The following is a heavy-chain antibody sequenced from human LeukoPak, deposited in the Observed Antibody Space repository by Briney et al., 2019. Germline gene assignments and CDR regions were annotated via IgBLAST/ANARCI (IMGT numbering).Heavy chain of an antibody. Sequence: GGSLRLSCAASGFTFRNYAMSWVRQAPGKGLEWVSAISGSGDETNYADSVKGRLTISRDNSKNTLFLQMNSLRAEDTAVYYCAKAGGSSGWYWFAYWGQGTLVTVSS. CDR2: ISGSGDET. CDR3: AKAGGSSGWYWFAY. CDR1: GFTFRNYA. J-gene: IGHJ4*02. V-gene: IGHV3-23*01. D-gene: IGHD6-19*01.